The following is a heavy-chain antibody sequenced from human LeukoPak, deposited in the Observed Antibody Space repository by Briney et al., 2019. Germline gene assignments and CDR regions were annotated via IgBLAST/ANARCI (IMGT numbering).Heavy chain of an antibody. V-gene: IGHV1-2*02. CDR1: GYTFTGYY. J-gene: IGHJ4*02. CDR2: INPNSGGT. D-gene: IGHD3-10*01. Sequence: ASVKVSCKASGYTFTGYYMHWVRQAPGQGLEWMGWINPNSGGTNYAQKFQGRVTMTRDTSISTAYMELSRLRSDDTAVYYCARDAKGLLLRYGSGSYDYWGQGTLVTVSS. CDR3: ARDAKGLLLRYGSGSYDY.